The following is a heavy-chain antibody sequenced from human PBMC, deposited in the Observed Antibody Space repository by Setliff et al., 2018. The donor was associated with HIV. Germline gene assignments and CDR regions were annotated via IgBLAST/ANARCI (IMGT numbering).Heavy chain of an antibody. CDR3: HSGYDAEEQSYFDY. D-gene: IGHD5-12*01. CDR1: GVTFDTYW. CDR2: VNSDGTIK. J-gene: IGHJ4*02. V-gene: IGHV3-74*01. Sequence: GGSLTLSCTVSGVTFDTYWMHRGRQAPGKGLEWGSRVNSDGTIKNYEDSVKDRFTISRDNAKNTLYLRMNSLRDEDTGVYYCHSGYDAEEQSYFDYWGQGTLVTVSS.